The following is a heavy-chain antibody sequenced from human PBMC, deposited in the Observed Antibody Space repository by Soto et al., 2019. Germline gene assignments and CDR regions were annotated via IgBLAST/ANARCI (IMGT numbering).Heavy chain of an antibody. Sequence: QVQLVQSGAEVKKPGASVKVSCKASGYTFTSYDINWVRQATGQGLEWMGWMNPNSGNTGYAQKFQGSVTMTRNTSISTAYMELSSLRSEDTAVYYCARGNTVAGANWFDPWGQGTLVTVSS. CDR3: ARGNTVAGANWFDP. V-gene: IGHV1-8*01. J-gene: IGHJ5*02. CDR2: MNPNSGNT. CDR1: GYTFTSYD. D-gene: IGHD6-19*01.